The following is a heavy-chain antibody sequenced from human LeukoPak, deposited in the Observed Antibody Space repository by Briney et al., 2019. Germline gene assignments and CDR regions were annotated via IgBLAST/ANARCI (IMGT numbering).Heavy chain of an antibody. CDR3: AKGGSHYSSSWYDY. D-gene: IGHD6-13*01. J-gene: IGHJ4*02. V-gene: IGHV3-30*18. CDR2: ISYDGSNK. Sequence: GGSLRLSCAASGFTFSSYGMHWVRQAPGKGLEWVAVISYDGSNKYYADSVKGRFTISRDNSKNTLYLQMNSLRAEDTAVYYCAKGGSHYSSSWYDYWGQGTLVTVSS. CDR1: GFTFSSYG.